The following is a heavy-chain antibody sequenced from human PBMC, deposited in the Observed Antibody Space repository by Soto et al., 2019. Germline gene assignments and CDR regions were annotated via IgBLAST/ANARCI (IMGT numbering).Heavy chain of an antibody. CDR2: IYYSGST. V-gene: IGHV4-39*01. D-gene: IGHD2-15*01. Sequence: QLQLQESGPGLVKPSETLSLTCTVSGGSISSSSYYWGWIRQPPGKGLEWIGSIYYSGSTYYNPSLKSRVTISVDTSKNQFSLKLSSVTAADTAVYYCARQISLRIVVVVAAWVDIWGQGTMVTVSS. J-gene: IGHJ3*02. CDR1: GGSISSSSYY. CDR3: ARQISLRIVVVVAAWVDI.